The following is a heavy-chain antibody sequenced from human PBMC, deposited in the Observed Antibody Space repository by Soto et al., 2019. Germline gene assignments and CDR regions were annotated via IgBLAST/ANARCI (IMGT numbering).Heavy chain of an antibody. CDR2: IYYNGNT. Sequence: QVQLQESGPGLVKPSETLSLTCTVSGVSISNNYWSWIRQPPGKGLEWIGYIYYNGNTNYNPSLKSRVPMSVDTSRNQISRMLTTVTAADTAVYYCTRANWYSEYWGQGTLVTVSS. D-gene: IGHD7-27*01. CDR3: TRANWYSEY. J-gene: IGHJ4*02. CDR1: GVSISNNY. V-gene: IGHV4-59*01.